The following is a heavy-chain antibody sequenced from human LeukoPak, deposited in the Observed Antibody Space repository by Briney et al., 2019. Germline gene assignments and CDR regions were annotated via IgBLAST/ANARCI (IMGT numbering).Heavy chain of an antibody. CDR2: LSGSGGST. Sequence: PGGSLTLSCAASGFTFSSYAMSWVRQPPGKGLEWVSGLSGSGGSTYYAASVKGRFTISRDNSKNTLYRQMSSLRAEDTALDYCAKGRCSTSSCSLGYFDYWGEGNLVTVSS. CDR3: AKGRCSTSSCSLGYFDY. D-gene: IGHD2-2*01. J-gene: IGHJ4*02. V-gene: IGHV3-23*01. CDR1: GFTFSSYA.